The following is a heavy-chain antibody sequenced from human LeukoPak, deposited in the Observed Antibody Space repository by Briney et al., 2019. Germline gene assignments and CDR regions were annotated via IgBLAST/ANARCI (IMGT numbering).Heavy chain of an antibody. D-gene: IGHD2-15*01. CDR3: ARDLCGSCYWANKNGVFDS. Sequence: SGRSLRLSCAASGFTFSSYTMNWVRQAPGKGLEWVSSISSASGHIYYADSVKGRFTISRDNAKNLLYLQMNSPRAEDTAVYYCARDLCGSCYWANKNGVFDSWGQGALVTVSS. CDR2: ISSASGHI. J-gene: IGHJ4*02. V-gene: IGHV3-21*01. CDR1: GFTFSSYT.